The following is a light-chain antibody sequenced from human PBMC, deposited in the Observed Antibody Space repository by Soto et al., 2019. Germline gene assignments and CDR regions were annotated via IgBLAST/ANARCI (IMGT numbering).Light chain of an antibody. V-gene: IGKV3-15*01. Sequence: EIVMTQSPATLSVSPGDRATLSCRASQSINSNLAWYQQQPGQAPRLLIYGASTRATAAPDRFSGSGSGTDFTLTITILQADDFAVYFCQQYSYWPITFGQGTRLEIK. CDR1: QSINSN. CDR2: GAS. J-gene: IGKJ5*01. CDR3: QQYSYWPIT.